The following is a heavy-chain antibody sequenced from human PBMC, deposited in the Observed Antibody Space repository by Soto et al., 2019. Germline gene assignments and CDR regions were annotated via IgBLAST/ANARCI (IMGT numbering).Heavy chain of an antibody. CDR2: INPNSGGT. J-gene: IGHJ4*02. D-gene: IGHD6-19*01. V-gene: IGHV1-2*04. CDR3: ARDPSRTGGWRHTSLSYFDY. CDR1: GYTFTGYY. Sequence: GASVKVSCKASGYTFTGYYMHWVRQAPGQGLERMGWINPNSGGTNYAQKFQGWVTMTRDTSISTAYMELSRLRSDDTAVYYCARDPSRTGGWRHTSLSYFDYWGQGTLVTVSS.